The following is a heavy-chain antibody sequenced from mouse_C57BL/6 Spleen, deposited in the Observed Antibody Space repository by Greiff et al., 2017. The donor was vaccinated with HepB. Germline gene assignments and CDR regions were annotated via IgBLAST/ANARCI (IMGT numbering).Heavy chain of an antibody. Sequence: LVESEGGLVQPGSSMKLSCTASGFTFSDYYMAWVRQVPEKGLEWVANINYDGSSTYYLDSLKSRFIISRDNAKNILYLQMSSLKSEDTATYYCARDDGSSPFAYWGQGTLVTVSA. CDR2: INYDGSST. CDR3: ARDDGSSPFAY. J-gene: IGHJ3*01. V-gene: IGHV5-16*01. CDR1: GFTFSDYY. D-gene: IGHD1-1*01.